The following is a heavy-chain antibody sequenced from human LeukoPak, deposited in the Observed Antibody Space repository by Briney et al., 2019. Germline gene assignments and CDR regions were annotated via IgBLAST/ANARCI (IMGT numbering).Heavy chain of an antibody. CDR1: GFTFSSYG. CDR3: AKWASGSYQVNAFDI. D-gene: IGHD1-26*01. CDR2: ISGSGGST. V-gene: IGHV3-23*01. J-gene: IGHJ3*02. Sequence: GGSLRLSCAASGFTFSSYGMSWVRQAPGKGLEWVSGISGSGGSTYYADSVKGRFTISRDNSKNTLYLQMNSLRAEDTAVYYCAKWASGSYQVNAFDIWGQGTMVTVAS.